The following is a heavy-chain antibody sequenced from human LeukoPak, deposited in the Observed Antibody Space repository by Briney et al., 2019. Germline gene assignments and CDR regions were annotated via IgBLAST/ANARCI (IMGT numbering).Heavy chain of an antibody. CDR1: GFTFSSYA. D-gene: IGHD3-9*01. CDR2: ISYDGSNK. CDR3: AKPRGYYDILTGFDY. V-gene: IGHV3-30*18. J-gene: IGHJ4*02. Sequence: GGSLRLSCAASGFTFSSYAMSWVRQAPGKGLEWVAVISYDGSNKYYADSVKGRFTISRDSSKNTLYLQMNSLRAEDTAVYYCAKPRGYYDILTGFDYWGQGTLVTVSS.